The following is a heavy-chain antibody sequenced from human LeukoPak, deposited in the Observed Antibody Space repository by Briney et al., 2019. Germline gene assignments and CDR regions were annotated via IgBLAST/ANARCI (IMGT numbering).Heavy chain of an antibody. J-gene: IGHJ4*02. D-gene: IGHD6-6*01. CDR1: GGSISSGGYY. CDR3: ARAPYSSSSARHIDY. Sequence: SETLSLTCTVSGGSISSGGYYWSWIRQHPGKGLEWIGYIYYSGSTYYNPSLKSRITISVDTSKNQFSLKLSSVTAADTAVYYCARAPYSSSSARHIDYWGQGTLITVSS. CDR2: IYYSGST. V-gene: IGHV4-30-4*08.